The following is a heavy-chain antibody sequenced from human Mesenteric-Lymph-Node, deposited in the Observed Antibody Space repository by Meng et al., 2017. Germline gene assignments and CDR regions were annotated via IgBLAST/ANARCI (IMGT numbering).Heavy chain of an antibody. D-gene: IGHD6-13*01. CDR2: ISSSSSYI. CDR3: ARAGSSWGFDY. Sequence: GESLKISCAASGFTFSSYSMNWVRQAPGKGLEWVSSISSSSSYIYYADSVKGRFTISRDNAKNSLYLQMNSLRAEDTAVYYCARAGSSWGFDYWGQGTLVTASS. V-gene: IGHV3-21*01. J-gene: IGHJ4*02. CDR1: GFTFSSYS.